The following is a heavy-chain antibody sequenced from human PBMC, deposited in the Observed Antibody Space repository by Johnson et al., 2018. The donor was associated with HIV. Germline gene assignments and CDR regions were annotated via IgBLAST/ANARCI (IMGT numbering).Heavy chain of an antibody. D-gene: IGHD3-22*01. V-gene: IGHV3-20*04. CDR3: ARPLYYYDSSGYYTPSHAFDI. CDR2: INWNGGRT. Sequence: VQLVESGGGVVRPGGSLRLSCAVSGFTFDDYGMTWVRQAPGKGLEWVSGINWNGGRTGYAASVKGRFAISRDNAKNSLYLQMNSLRAEDTALYFCARPLYYYDSSGYYTPSHAFDIWGQGTMVTVSS. J-gene: IGHJ3*02. CDR1: GFTFDDYG.